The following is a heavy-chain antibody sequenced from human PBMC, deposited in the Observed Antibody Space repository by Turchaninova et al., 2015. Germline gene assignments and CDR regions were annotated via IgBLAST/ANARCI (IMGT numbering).Heavy chain of an antibody. Sequence: EVYLVESGGGLVQPGGSLILSCAGSGFNFYCSAMSWVRLVPGKGLEWVESIRDTGVKKNSSGGVKGRLTISTGNAKSTLSLQKNSLRREDSALYCCAKDGSLFSTPVDPWGKGNLVTVSS. CDR2: IRDTGVKK. V-gene: IGHV3-23*04. J-gene: IGHJ5*02. D-gene: IGHD2-2*01. CDR1: GFNFYCSA. CDR3: AKDGSLFSTPVDP.